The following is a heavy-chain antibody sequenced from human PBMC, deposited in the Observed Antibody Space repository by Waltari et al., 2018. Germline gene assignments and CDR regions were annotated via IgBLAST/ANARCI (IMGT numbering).Heavy chain of an antibody. V-gene: IGHV4-39*07. CDR3: ARATMEWLLPLYYFDY. D-gene: IGHD3-3*01. CDR1: GGSISSSSYY. CDR2: IYYSGST. J-gene: IGHJ4*02. Sequence: QLQLQESGPGLVKPSETLSLTCTVSGGSISSSSYYWGWIRQPPGKGLEWIGIIYYSGSTYYNPSLRSRVTISVDPSKNQFSLKLSAVTASDTAVYYCARATMEWLLPLYYFDYWGQGTLVTVSS.